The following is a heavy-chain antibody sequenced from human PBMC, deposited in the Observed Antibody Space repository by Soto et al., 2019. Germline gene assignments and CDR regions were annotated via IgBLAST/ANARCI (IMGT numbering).Heavy chain of an antibody. CDR2: ISYDGSNK. D-gene: IGHD3-9*01. CDR3: AKSQGFDWLLLYYFDY. CDR1: GFTFSSYG. J-gene: IGHJ4*02. V-gene: IGHV3-30*18. Sequence: GGSLRLSCAASGFTFSSYGMHWVRQAPGKGLEWVAVISYDGSNKYYADSVKGRFTISRDNSKNTLYLQMNSLRAEDTAVYYCAKSQGFDWLLLYYFDYWGQGTLVTVSS.